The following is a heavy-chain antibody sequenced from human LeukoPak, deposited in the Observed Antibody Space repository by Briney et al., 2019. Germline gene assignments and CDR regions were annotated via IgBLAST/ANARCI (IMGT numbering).Heavy chain of an antibody. CDR2: INPNSGGT. D-gene: IGHD3-22*01. CDR3: ARSRDFDSSGHFDY. Sequence: ASVKVSCTASGYTFTGYYMHWVRQAPGQGLEWMGWINPNSGGTNYAQKFRGRVTMTRDTSISTAYMELSRLRSDDTAVYYCARSRDFDSSGHFDYWGQGTLVTVSS. V-gene: IGHV1-2*02. CDR1: GYTFTGYY. J-gene: IGHJ4*02.